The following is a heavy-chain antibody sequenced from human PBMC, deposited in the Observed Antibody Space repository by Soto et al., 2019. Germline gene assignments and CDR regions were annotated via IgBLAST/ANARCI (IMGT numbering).Heavy chain of an antibody. D-gene: IGHD3-22*01. Sequence: SSETLSLTCTVSGGSISDEYYWSWSRQHPGKGLEWIGYIYHSGYTYFNPSLESRLTMSLDTSKNQFSLKLTSVTAADTAVYYCARQTLNSSGNFMRYPDSFDSWGQGPMVTV. J-gene: IGHJ3*02. CDR1: GGSISDEYY. CDR3: ARQTLNSSGNFMRYPDSFDS. CDR2: IYHSGYT. V-gene: IGHV4-31*03.